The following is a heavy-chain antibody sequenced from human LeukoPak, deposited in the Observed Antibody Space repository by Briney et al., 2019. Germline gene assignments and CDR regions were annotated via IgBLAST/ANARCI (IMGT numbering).Heavy chain of an antibody. J-gene: IGHJ6*04. CDR3: ARGPRYFRYGLDV. V-gene: IGHV4-30-4*01. CDR2: IYYSGST. Sequence: PSETLSLTCTVSGGPISSGDYYWSWIRQPPGKGLEWIGYIYYSGSTYYNPSLKSRVTISVDTSKNQFSLKLNSVTAADTAVYYCARGPRYFRYGLDVWGKGTTVTVSS. D-gene: IGHD3-9*01. CDR1: GGPISSGDYY.